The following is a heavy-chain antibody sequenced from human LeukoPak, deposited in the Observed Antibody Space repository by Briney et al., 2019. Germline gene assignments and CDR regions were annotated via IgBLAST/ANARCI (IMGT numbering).Heavy chain of an antibody. CDR1: GGSISDSY. D-gene: IGHD6-13*01. CDR3: ARGLKQQLGPTAEYNHWYFDL. V-gene: IGHV4-59*12. Sequence: SETLSLTCSVSGGSISDSYWSWIRQPPGKQMEWIGYVYDSGGTNYNPSLKSRVSISLDTSKNQFSLKMKSVTAADTAVYYCARGLKQQLGPTAEYNHWYFDLWGRGTLVTVSS. CDR2: VYDSGGT. J-gene: IGHJ2*01.